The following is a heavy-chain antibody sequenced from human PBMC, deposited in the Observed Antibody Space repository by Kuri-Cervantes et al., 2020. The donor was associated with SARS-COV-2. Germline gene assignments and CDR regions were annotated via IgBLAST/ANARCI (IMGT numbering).Heavy chain of an antibody. CDR1: GFTFSSYS. V-gene: IGHV3-48*04. CDR2: ISSSSSTI. D-gene: IGHD3-3*01. Sequence: GESLKISCAASGFTFSSYSMNWVRQAPGKGLEWVSYISSSSSTIYYADSVKGRFTISRDNAKNSLYLQMNSLRAEDTAAYYCARVGDSWSGYYLPHFDYWGQGTLVTVSS. CDR3: ARVGDSWSGYYLPHFDY. J-gene: IGHJ4*02.